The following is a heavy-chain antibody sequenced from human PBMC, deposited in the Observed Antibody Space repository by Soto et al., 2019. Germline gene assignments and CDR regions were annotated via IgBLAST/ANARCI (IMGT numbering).Heavy chain of an antibody. CDR2: IYYSGRT. Sequence: QVPLQESGPGLVKPSETLSLTCTVSGGSISSDYYYWSWIRQPPGRGLEWIGYIYYSGRTYYNPSLKSRLIISVDTSKNQFSLGLSSVTAADTAVYYCARGGAIAGFYFDSWGQGILVSVSS. CDR3: ARGGAIAGFYFDS. D-gene: IGHD1-26*01. V-gene: IGHV4-30-4*01. CDR1: GGSISSDYYY. J-gene: IGHJ4*02.